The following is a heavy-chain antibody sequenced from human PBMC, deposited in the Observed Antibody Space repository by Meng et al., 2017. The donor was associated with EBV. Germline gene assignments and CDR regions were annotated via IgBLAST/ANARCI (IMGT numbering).Heavy chain of an antibody. J-gene: IGHJ4*02. Sequence: VQVVQAGFDVKKRGASVKVSGKASVYTSTSYAMNWVRQAPGQGLEWMGWINTNTGNPTYAQGFTGRFVFSLDTSVSTAYLQISSLKAEDTAVYYCARVYGSGSYYFVYWGQGTLVTVSS. CDR1: VYTSTSYA. CDR3: ARVYGSGSYYFVY. V-gene: IGHV7-4-1*02. D-gene: IGHD3-10*01. CDR2: INTNTGNP.